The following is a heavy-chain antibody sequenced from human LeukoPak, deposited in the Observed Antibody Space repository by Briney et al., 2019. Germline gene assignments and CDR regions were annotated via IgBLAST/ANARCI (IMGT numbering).Heavy chain of an antibody. CDR2: IFYTGSA. D-gene: IGHD2-2*01. Sequence: PSETLSLTCTVSGGSVSSTTYYWGWVRQPPGKGLEWIGSIFYTGSAYYTPSLSSRVTMSVDTSKNQFSLRLSAVTAADTAVYFCARHVGYCSSTSCYAGCFDYWGQGALVTVSS. J-gene: IGHJ4*02. CDR1: GGSVSSTTYY. CDR3: ARHVGYCSSTSCYAGCFDY. V-gene: IGHV4-39*01.